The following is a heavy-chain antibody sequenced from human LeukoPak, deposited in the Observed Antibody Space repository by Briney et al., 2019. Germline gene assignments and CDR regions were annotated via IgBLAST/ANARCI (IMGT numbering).Heavy chain of an antibody. CDR2: INHSGST. CDR1: GGSFSGYY. V-gene: IGHV4-34*01. J-gene: IGHJ4*02. CDR3: ARTDVRIVVVPRSFDY. D-gene: IGHD2-2*01. Sequence: SETLSLTCAVYGGSFSGYYWSWIRQPPGKGLEWIGEINHSGSTNYNPSLKSRVTISVDTSKNQFSLKLSSVTAADTAVYYCARTDVRIVVVPRSFDYRGQGTLVTVSS.